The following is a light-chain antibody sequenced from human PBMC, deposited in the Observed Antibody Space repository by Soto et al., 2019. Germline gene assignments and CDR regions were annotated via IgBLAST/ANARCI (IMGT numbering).Light chain of an antibody. CDR3: QQSFSTPLT. CDR2: GAS. J-gene: IGKJ4*01. V-gene: IGKV1-39*01. Sequence: IHMTQSPSSLSASIGDRVTITCRASEAISHYLNWYQQKPGKAPKLLIYGASKLQSGVPSRFSGSGSGTDFTLTITSLQGEDFATYYCQQSFSTPLTFGGGTKVEI. CDR1: EAISHY.